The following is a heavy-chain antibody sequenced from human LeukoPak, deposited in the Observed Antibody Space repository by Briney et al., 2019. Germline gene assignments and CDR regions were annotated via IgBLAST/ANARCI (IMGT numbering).Heavy chain of an antibody. CDR2: IIPIFGTA. J-gene: IGHJ6*03. CDR1: GGTFSSYA. CDR3: ARGQGGRSYYYYMDV. V-gene: IGHV1-69*05. D-gene: IGHD3-16*01. Sequence: SVKVSCKASGGTFSSYAISWVRQAPGQGLEWMGGIIPIFGTANYAQKFQGRVTITTDESTSTAYMELSSLRSEDTAVYYCARGQGGRSYYYYMDVWGKGTTVTVSS.